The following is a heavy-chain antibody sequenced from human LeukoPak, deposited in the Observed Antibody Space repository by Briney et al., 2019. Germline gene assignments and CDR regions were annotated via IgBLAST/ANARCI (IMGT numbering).Heavy chain of an antibody. J-gene: IGHJ4*02. D-gene: IGHD3-3*01. CDR3: ARGNDFSSGYSFNY. Sequence: SETLSLTCTVSGGSIGHYYWSWIRQPPGKGLEWIGYIYYSGSTNYNPSLKSRLTISIDTSKNQFSRKLSSVSSADTAVYYCARGNDFSSGYSFNYWGQGALVTVSS. CDR2: IYYSGST. V-gene: IGHV4-59*01. CDR1: GGSIGHYY.